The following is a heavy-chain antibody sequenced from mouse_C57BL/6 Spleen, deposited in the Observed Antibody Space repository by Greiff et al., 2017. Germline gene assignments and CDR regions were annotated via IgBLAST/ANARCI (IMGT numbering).Heavy chain of an antibody. Sequence: QVQLQQSGPELVKPGASVKISCKASGYAFSSSWMNWVKQRPGKGLEWIGRIYPGDGDTNYNGKFKGKATLTADKSSSTAYMQLSSLTSEDSAVSFCARIYSNYVWYYAMDYWGQGTSVTVSS. D-gene: IGHD2-5*01. CDR2: IYPGDGDT. CDR3: ARIYSNYVWYYAMDY. J-gene: IGHJ4*01. CDR1: GYAFSSSW. V-gene: IGHV1-82*01.